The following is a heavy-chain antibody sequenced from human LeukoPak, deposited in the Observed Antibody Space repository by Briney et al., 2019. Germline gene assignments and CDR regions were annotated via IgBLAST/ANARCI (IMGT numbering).Heavy chain of an antibody. CDR1: GDSVSSNSAP. Sequence: SQALSLTCAISGDSVSSNSAPWIWMRQSPSRALEWLGRTYYRSMWYNDYAGSVKSRMTINPDTSKNQFSLQLNSVTPEDTAVYYCARERGPYSGYDSVAIDYSGQGTLVTVSS. V-gene: IGHV6-1*01. J-gene: IGHJ4*02. CDR2: TYYRSMWYN. CDR3: ARERGPYSGYDSVAIDY. D-gene: IGHD5-12*01.